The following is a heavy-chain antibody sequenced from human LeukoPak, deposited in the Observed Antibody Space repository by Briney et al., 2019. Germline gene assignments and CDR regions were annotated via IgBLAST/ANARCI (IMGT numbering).Heavy chain of an antibody. CDR2: ISNGGGSA. CDR1: GFTFSSYP. V-gene: IGHV3-23*01. J-gene: IGHJ4*02. D-gene: IGHD2-2*02. CDR3: ARDVCSSTSCYNTH. Sequence: GGSLRLSCAASGFTFSSYPMSWVRQALGKGLQWVSAISNGGGSAYYADSVKGRFTISRDNAKNSLYLQMNSLRDEDTAVYYCARDVCSSTSCYNTHWGQGTLVTVSS.